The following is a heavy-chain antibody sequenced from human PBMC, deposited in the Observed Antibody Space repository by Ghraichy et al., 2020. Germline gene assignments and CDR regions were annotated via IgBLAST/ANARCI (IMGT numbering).Heavy chain of an antibody. J-gene: IGHJ4*02. CDR3: ARGDWTPDY. D-gene: IGHD3/OR15-3a*01. CDR2: ISSSSRYI. Sequence: LSLTCAASGFTFSSYSMNWVRQAPGKGLEWVSSISSSSRYIYYADSVKGRFTISRDNAKNSLYLQMNSLRAEDTAVYYCARGDWTPDYWGQGTLVTVSS. CDR1: GFTFSSYS. V-gene: IGHV3-21*01.